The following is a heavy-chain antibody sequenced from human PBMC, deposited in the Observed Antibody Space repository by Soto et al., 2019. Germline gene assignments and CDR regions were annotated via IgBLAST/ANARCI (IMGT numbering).Heavy chain of an antibody. CDR1: GYTFTSYG. Sequence: GASVKVSCKASGYTFTSYGISWVRQAPGQGLEWMGWISAYNGNTNCAQKLQGRVTMTTDTSTSTAYMELRSLRSDDTAVYYCARDYYKYYDSSGYYRSPAYWGQGTLVTVSS. CDR2: ISAYNGNT. CDR3: ARDYYKYYDSSGYYRSPAY. D-gene: IGHD3-22*01. J-gene: IGHJ4*02. V-gene: IGHV1-18*01.